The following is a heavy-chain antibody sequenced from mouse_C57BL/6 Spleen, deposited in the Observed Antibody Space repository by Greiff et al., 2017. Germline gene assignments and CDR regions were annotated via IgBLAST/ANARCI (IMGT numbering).Heavy chain of an antibody. J-gene: IGHJ3*01. V-gene: IGHV1-85*01. CDR3: AREKGLTGPFAY. Sequence: VQLQQSGPELVKPGASVKLSCKASGYTFTSYDINWVKQRPGQGLEWIGWIYPRTGSTKYNDKFKGKDTLTVDTSSSTAYMELHSLTSEDSAVYFCAREKGLTGPFAYWGQGTLVTVSA. CDR1: GYTFTSYD. CDR2: IYPRTGST. D-gene: IGHD4-1*01.